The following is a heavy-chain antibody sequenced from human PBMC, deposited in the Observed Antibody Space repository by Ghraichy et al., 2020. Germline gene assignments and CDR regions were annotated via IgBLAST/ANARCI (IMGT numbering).Heavy chain of an antibody. CDR2: IKHDGSEI. CDR1: DFVFSSYW. Sequence: GESLNISCAASDFVFSSYWMSWVRQATGKGLEWVANIKHDGSEIHSVDSVKGRFTISRDNAKNSLFLHMNSLRAEDTAVYFCARVQCSTTSCYFDLWGQGTLVTVSS. D-gene: IGHD2-2*01. J-gene: IGHJ4*02. V-gene: IGHV3-7*01. CDR3: ARVQCSTTSCYFDL.